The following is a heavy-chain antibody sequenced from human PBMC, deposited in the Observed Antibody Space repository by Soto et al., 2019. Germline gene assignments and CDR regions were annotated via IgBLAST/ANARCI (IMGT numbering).Heavy chain of an antibody. J-gene: IGHJ6*03. CDR2: ISSSSSYI. Sequence: EVQLVESGGGLVKPGGSLRLSCAASGFTFSSYSMNWVRQAPGKGLEWVSSISSSSSYIYYADSVKGRFTISRDNAKNSLYLQMNSLRAEDTAVYYCARDSGELLWCGELGQYYYYYYYMDVWGKGTTVTVSS. D-gene: IGHD3-10*01. CDR3: ARDSGELLWCGELGQYYYYYYYMDV. V-gene: IGHV3-21*01. CDR1: GFTFSSYS.